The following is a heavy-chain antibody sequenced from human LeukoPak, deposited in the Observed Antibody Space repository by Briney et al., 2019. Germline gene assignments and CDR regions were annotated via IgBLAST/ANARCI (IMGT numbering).Heavy chain of an antibody. D-gene: IGHD3-3*01. CDR3: ASLVPGDFWSGSWGYYFDY. CDR1: GGSISSSSYY. CDR2: IYYSGST. J-gene: IGHJ4*02. V-gene: IGHV4-39*01. Sequence: PSETLSLTCTVSGGSISSSSYYWGWIRQPPGKGLEWIGGIYYSGSTYYNPSLKSRVTISVDTSKNQFSLKLSSVTAADTAVYYCASLVPGDFWSGSWGYYFDYWGQGTLVTVSS.